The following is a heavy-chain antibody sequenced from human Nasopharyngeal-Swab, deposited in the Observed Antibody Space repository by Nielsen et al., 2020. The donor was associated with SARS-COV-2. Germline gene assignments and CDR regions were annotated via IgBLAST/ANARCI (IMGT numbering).Heavy chain of an antibody. CDR3: ARALTTYYDFWNGYYVFDY. V-gene: IGHV4-59*13. D-gene: IGHD3-3*01. Sequence: GSLRLSCTVSGGSISSYYWSWIRQPPGKGLEWIGYIYYSGSTNYNPSLKSRVTISVDTSKNQFSLKLSSVTAADTAVYYCARALTTYYDFWNGYYVFDYWGQGTLVTVSS. J-gene: IGHJ4*02. CDR1: GGSISSYY. CDR2: IYYSGST.